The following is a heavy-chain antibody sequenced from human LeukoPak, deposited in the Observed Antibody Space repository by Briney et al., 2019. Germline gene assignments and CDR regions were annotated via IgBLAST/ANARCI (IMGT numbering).Heavy chain of an antibody. CDR3: ARGVYFDWANAFDI. CDR2: MNPNSGNT. D-gene: IGHD3-9*01. Sequence: RASVKVSCKASGYTFTSYDINWVRQATGQGLEWMGWMNPNSGNTGYAQKFQGRVTMTRNTSISTAYMELSSPRSEDTAVYYCARGVYFDWANAFDIWGQGTMVTVSS. CDR1: GYTFTSYD. V-gene: IGHV1-8*01. J-gene: IGHJ3*02.